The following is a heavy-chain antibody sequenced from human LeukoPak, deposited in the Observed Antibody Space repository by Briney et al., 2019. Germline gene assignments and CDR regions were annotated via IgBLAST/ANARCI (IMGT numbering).Heavy chain of an antibody. CDR3: ARDADGPGSLIDY. D-gene: IGHD2-8*01. CDR1: GFTFSTYW. V-gene: IGHV3-74*01. J-gene: IGHJ4*02. CDR2: INNDGSDT. Sequence: PGGSLRLSCAASGFTFSTYWMQWVRQAPGKGLVWVSRINNDGSDTTYADSVKGRFTISRDNPKNTVFLQMNSLRAEDTAVYYCARDADGPGSLIDYWGQGALVTVSS.